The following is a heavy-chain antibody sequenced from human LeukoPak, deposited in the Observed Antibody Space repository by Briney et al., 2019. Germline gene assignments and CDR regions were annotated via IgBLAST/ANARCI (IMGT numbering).Heavy chain of an antibody. CDR2: IYTSGST. J-gene: IGHJ3*02. V-gene: IGHV4-4*07. D-gene: IGHD6-6*01. CDR3: ARDTPYSSSPYAFDI. CDR1: GGSISSYY. Sequence: SETLSLTCTVSGGSISSYYWSWIRQPAGKGLEWIGRIYTSGSTNYNPSPKSRVTMSVDTSKNQFSLKLSSVTAADTAVYYCARDTPYSSSPYAFDIWGQGTMVTVSS.